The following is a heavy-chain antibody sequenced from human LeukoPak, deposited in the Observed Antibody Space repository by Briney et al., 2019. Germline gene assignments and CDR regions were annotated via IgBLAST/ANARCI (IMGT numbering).Heavy chain of an antibody. Sequence: ASVKVSCKASGGTFSSYAISWVRQAPGQGLEWMGRIIPILGIANYAQKFQGRVTITADKSTSTAYMELSSLRSEDTAVYYCARRTPRGYFVNWGQGPLVTVSS. V-gene: IGHV1-69*04. CDR3: ARRTPRGYFVN. J-gene: IGHJ4*02. CDR1: GGTFSSYA. D-gene: IGHD3-22*01. CDR2: IIPILGIA.